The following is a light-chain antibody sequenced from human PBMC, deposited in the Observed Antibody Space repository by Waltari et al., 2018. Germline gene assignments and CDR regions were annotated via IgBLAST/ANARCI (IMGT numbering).Light chain of an antibody. CDR1: QRVSNF. J-gene: IGKJ4*01. CDR3: QQRSNWPPLT. Sequence: VLTQSPATLALSPGERATLSCSASQRVSNFLAWYQQKPDQAPRLLIYEASQRATGIPARFSGSGSGTDFTLTISSLEPEDFAVYYCQQRSNWPPLTFGGGTKVEIK. V-gene: IGKV3-11*01. CDR2: EAS.